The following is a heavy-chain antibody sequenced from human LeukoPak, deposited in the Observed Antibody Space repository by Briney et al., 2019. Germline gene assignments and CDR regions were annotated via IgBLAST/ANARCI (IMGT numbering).Heavy chain of an antibody. J-gene: IGHJ6*02. CDR2: MNPNSGNT. CDR3: VRSIGSSWYYYYYGMDV. Sequence: ASVKVSCKASGYTFTSYDINWVRQATGQGLEWMGWMNPNSGNTGYAQKFQGRVTMTTDTSTSTAYMELRSLRSDDTAVYYCVRSIGSSWYYYYYGMDVWGQGTTVTVSS. V-gene: IGHV1-8*01. CDR1: GYTFTSYD. D-gene: IGHD6-13*01.